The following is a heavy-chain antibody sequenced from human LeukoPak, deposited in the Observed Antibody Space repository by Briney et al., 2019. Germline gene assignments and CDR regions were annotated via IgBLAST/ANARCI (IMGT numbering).Heavy chain of an antibody. V-gene: IGHV1-46*01. CDR3: ARGYSQLVPQIDY. D-gene: IGHD6-6*01. Sequence: GASVKVSCKASGYTFTSYYMHWVRQAPGQGLEWMGIINPSGGSTSYAQKFQGRITMTRDVSTSTVYMDLSSLRSEDTALYYCARGYSQLVPQIDYWGQGTLVTVSS. CDR2: INPSGGST. CDR1: GYTFTSYY. J-gene: IGHJ4*02.